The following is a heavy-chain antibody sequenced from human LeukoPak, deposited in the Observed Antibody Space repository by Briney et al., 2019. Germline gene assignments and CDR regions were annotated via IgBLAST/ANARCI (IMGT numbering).Heavy chain of an antibody. CDR1: AGSISSYY. Sequence: PSETLSLTCTVSAGSISSYYWSWIRQPPGKGLEWIGYIYFSGSTNSNPSLKSRVTISVDTSKNQFSLKLSSVTAADTAVYYCARGPMDVWGKGTTVTVSS. CDR2: IYFSGST. CDR3: ARGPMDV. J-gene: IGHJ6*04. V-gene: IGHV4-59*08.